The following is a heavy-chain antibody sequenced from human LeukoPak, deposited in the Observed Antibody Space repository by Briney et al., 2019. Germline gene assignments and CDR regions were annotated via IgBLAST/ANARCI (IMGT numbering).Heavy chain of an antibody. J-gene: IGHJ2*01. D-gene: IGHD3-3*01. CDR1: GGSIGSSSYY. CDR3: ARHYDFWSGYYGYFDL. Sequence: PSETLSLTCTVSGGSIGSSSYYWGWIRQPPGKGLEWIGSIYYSGSTYYNPSLKSRVTISVDTSKNQFSLKLSSVTAADTAVYYCARHYDFWSGYYGYFDLWGRGTLVTVSS. CDR2: IYYSGST. V-gene: IGHV4-39*01.